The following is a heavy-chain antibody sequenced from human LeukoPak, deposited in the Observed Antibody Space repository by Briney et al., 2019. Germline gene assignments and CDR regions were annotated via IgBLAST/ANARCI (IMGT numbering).Heavy chain of an antibody. CDR3: AKDLRAAFDI. V-gene: IGHV3-23*01. J-gene: IGHJ3*02. CDR2: ISNNGGYT. CDR1: GFTFSSSA. Sequence: GGSLRLSCAASGFTFSSSAMSWVRQAPGKGLEWVSAISNNGGYTYYADSVQGRFTISRDNSKNTLYLQMNSLRAEDTAVYYCAKDLRAAFDIWGQGTMVTVSS.